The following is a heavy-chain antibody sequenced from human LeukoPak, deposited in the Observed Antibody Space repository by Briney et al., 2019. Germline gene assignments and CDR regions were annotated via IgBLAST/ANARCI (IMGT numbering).Heavy chain of an antibody. V-gene: IGHV1-2*02. D-gene: IGHD6-19*01. J-gene: IGHJ4*02. CDR1: GYTFTGYY. Sequence: ASVKVSCKASGYTFTGYYMHWVRQAPGQGLEWMGWINPNSGGTNYAQKFQGRVTTTRDTSISTAYMELSRLRSDDTAVYYCARDLGGRQWLAVCFDCWGQGTLVTVSS. CDR2: INPNSGGT. CDR3: ARDLGGRQWLAVCFDC.